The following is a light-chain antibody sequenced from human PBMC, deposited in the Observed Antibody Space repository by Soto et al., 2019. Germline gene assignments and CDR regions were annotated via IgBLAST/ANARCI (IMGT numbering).Light chain of an antibody. Sequence: DIQMPQSPSTLSASVGDRVTITCRASRSMSRWLAWYEQKPGKAPELLISDASGLETGVHSRFRGSGSGTEFSLTLSSLQPDGFTTHYCQQYQSDPATFRQGTRQEIK. CDR3: QQYQSDPAT. V-gene: IGKV1-5*01. CDR2: DAS. J-gene: IGKJ5*01. CDR1: RSMSRW.